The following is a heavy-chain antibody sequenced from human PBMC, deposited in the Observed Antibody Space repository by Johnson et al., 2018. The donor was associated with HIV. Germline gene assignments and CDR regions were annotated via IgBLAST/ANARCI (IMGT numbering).Heavy chain of an antibody. Sequence: MQLVESGGGLVKPGGSLRLSCAASGFTFSNAWMSWVRQAPGKGLEWVSAISGSGGSTYYADSVKGRFTISRDNSKNTLYLQMNSRRAEDTAVYYCAIVGIFGVAPDDAFDIWGQGTMVTVSS. J-gene: IGHJ3*02. V-gene: IGHV3-23*04. CDR1: GFTFSNAW. CDR2: ISGSGGST. CDR3: AIVGIFGVAPDDAFDI. D-gene: IGHD3-3*01.